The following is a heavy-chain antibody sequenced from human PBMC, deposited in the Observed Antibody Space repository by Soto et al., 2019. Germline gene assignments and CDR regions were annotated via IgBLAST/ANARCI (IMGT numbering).Heavy chain of an antibody. CDR1: GFTFSDYS. CDR3: ARDISMVRGVIFAY. V-gene: IGHV3-7*01. D-gene: IGHD3-10*01. Sequence: GGSLRLSCAASGFTFSDYSMNWVRQAPGKGLEWVANINQDGSENQYVASVKGRFTISRDNAKNSLFLQMSSLRAEDTAVYYCARDISMVRGVIFAYWGQGSLVTVSS. CDR2: INQDGSEN. J-gene: IGHJ4*02.